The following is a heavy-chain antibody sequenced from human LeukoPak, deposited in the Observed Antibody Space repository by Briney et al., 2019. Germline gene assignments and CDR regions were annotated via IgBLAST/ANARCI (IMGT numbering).Heavy chain of an antibody. CDR1: GVSISSSNSY. Sequence: SETLSLTCTVSGVSISSSNSYWGWIRQPPGKGLEWIGSIYYSGNTYYNASLKSQVSISIDTSKNQFSLRLTSVTAADTAVYYCARHIGHGAFDIWGQVTMVTVSS. V-gene: IGHV4-39*01. CDR3: ARHIGHGAFDI. J-gene: IGHJ3*02. CDR2: IYYSGNT.